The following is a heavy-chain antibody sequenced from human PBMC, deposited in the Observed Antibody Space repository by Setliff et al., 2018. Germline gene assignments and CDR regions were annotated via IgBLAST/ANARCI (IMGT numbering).Heavy chain of an antibody. D-gene: IGHD2-2*02. V-gene: IGHV1-3*01. CDR1: GYSFSTYA. CDR2: INGGNGNT. CDR3: ARDREYCSRTSCYIDY. J-gene: IGHJ4*02. Sequence: VASVKVSCKASGYSFSTYATHWVRQAPGQRLEWMGWINGGNGNTKYSQKFQGRITITRDTSAGTAYMEMSSLRSEDTAVYYCARDREYCSRTSCYIDYWGQGALVTVSS.